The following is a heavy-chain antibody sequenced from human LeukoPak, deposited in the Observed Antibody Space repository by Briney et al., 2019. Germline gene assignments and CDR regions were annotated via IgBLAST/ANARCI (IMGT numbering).Heavy chain of an antibody. J-gene: IGHJ4*02. V-gene: IGHV4-59*01. CDR3: ARSAPYCSGGSYYHY. D-gene: IGHD2-15*01. Sequence: SETLSLTCTVSGGSISSYYWSWIRQPPGKGLEWIGYIYYSGSTNYNPSLKSRVTISVDTSKNQFSLKLSSVTAADTAVYYCARSAPYCSGGSYYHYWGQGTLVTVSS. CDR1: GGSISSYY. CDR2: IYYSGST.